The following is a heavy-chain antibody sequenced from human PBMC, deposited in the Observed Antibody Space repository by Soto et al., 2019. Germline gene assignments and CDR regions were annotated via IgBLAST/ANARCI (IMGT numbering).Heavy chain of an antibody. J-gene: IGHJ3*02. V-gene: IGHV3-48*01. D-gene: IGHD2-15*01. CDR2: ISSSSSTI. Sequence: GGSLRLSCAASGFTFSSYSMNWVRQAPGKGLEWVSYISSSSSTIYYADSVKGRFTISRDNAKNSLYLQMNSLRAEDTAVYYCASTNPSRRVVAATPLPDAFDIWGQGTMVTVSS. CDR1: GFTFSSYS. CDR3: ASTNPSRRVVAATPLPDAFDI.